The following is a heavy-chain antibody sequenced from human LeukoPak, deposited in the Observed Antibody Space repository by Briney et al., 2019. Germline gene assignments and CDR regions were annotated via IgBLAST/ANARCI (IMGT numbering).Heavy chain of an antibody. Sequence: ASVKVSCKVSGYTLTELSMHWVRQAPGKGLEWMGGFDPEDGETIYAQKFQGRVTMTEDTSTDTAYMELSSLRSEDTAVYYCATRGTTMVRGVIIGWFDPWGQGTLVTVSS. D-gene: IGHD3-10*01. V-gene: IGHV1-24*01. J-gene: IGHJ5*02. CDR1: GYTLTELS. CDR3: ATRGTTMVRGVIIGWFDP. CDR2: FDPEDGET.